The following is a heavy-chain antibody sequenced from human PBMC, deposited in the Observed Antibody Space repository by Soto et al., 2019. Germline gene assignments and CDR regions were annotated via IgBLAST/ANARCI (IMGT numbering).Heavy chain of an antibody. Sequence: GGSLRLSCAASGFTFDDYTMHWVRQAPGKGLEWVSLISWDGGSTYYADSVKGRFTISSDNSKNSLYLQMNSLRTEDTALYYCAKDLPPSRDIAARRLPFDFVDYWGQGTLVTVSS. CDR1: GFTFDDYT. J-gene: IGHJ4*02. D-gene: IGHD6-6*01. CDR2: ISWDGGST. V-gene: IGHV3-43*01. CDR3: AKDLPPSRDIAARRLPFDFVDY.